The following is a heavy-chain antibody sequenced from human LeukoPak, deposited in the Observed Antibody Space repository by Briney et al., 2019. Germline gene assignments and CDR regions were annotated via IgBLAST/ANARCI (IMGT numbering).Heavy chain of an antibody. CDR2: INSDGSST. V-gene: IGHV3-74*01. J-gene: IGHJ4*02. Sequence: GGSLRVSCAASGFTFSRYWMRWARQPPGEGLVWVSHINSDGSSTSYADSVKGRITISRDNAKNTLYLQMNSLRAEDTAVYYCASETYYYGSGSYYKGQLWGEGTLVTVSS. CDR1: GFTFSRYW. D-gene: IGHD3-10*01. CDR3: ASETYYYGSGSYYKGQL.